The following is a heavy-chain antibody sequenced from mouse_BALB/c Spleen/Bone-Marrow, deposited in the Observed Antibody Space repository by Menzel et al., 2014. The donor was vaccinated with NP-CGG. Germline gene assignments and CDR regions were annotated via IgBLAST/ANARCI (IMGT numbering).Heavy chain of an antibody. CDR1: GFNIKDTY. V-gene: IGHV14-3*02. CDR3: ANYYYCSSLFAY. CDR2: IDTANGNT. Sequence: VQLQQSGAELVKPGASVKLSCTASGFNIKDTYMHWVKQRPEQRLEWIGRIDTANGNTKYDPKFQGKATITADTSSNTACLQLSSLTSEDTAVYYCANYYYCSSLFAYWGQGTLVTVSA. J-gene: IGHJ3*01. D-gene: IGHD1-1*01.